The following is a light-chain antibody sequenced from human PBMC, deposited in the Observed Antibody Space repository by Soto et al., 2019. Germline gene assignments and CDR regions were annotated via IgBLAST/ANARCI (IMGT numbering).Light chain of an antibody. CDR1: RDDVGGYNY. Sequence: QSVLTQPPSASGSLGQAVTISCTGTRDDVGGYNYVSWYQQHPGKAPRLILYEVTKRPSGVPARFSGSKSGNTASLTVSGLQAEDEAVYYCSSYTTSTTVIFGGGTKVTVL. CDR3: SSYTTSTTVI. J-gene: IGLJ2*01. CDR2: EVT. V-gene: IGLV2-8*01.